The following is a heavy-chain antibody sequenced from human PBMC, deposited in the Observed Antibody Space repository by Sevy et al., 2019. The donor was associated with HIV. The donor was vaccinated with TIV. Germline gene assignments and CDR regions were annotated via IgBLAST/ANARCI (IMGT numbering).Heavy chain of an antibody. Sequence: GGSLRLSCEASGFTFSSSWMSWVRQAPGKGLEWVANIKEDGSGKFYVDSVKGQFTISRDNTKNSRYLQMKRLRAEDTAVYYCARVGGYYSNYPFGDWGQGTLVTHSS. J-gene: IGHJ4*02. D-gene: IGHD4-4*01. CDR3: ARVGGYYSNYPFGD. CDR2: IKEDGSGK. V-gene: IGHV3-7*01. CDR1: GFTFSSSW.